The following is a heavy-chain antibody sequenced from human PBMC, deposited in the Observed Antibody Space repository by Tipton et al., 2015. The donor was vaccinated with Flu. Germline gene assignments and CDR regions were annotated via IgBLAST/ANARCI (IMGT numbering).Heavy chain of an antibody. CDR1: GGSISSYTYY. V-gene: IGHV4-39*07. J-gene: IGHJ5*02. CDR2: IYYSGTT. CDR3: AKEGSYNILTNYYNKGVDP. D-gene: IGHD3-9*01. Sequence: TLSLTCTVSGGSISSYTYYWGWFRQSPGTGLEWIGSIYYSGTTYYNPSLKSRVTMSIDTSKNQFSLKVTSVTAADTAVYYCAKEGSYNILTNYYNKGVDPWGQGTLLFVSS.